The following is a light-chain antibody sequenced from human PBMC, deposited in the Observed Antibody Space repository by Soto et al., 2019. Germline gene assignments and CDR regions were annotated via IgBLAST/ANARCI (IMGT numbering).Light chain of an antibody. J-gene: IGKJ2*01. CDR3: MQGTHWPPYT. CDR2: KVS. V-gene: IGKV2-30*02. Sequence: DVVMTQSPLSLAVTLGQPASISCRSSQSLLHSDGNTHLNWFHQRPGQSPRRLIYKVSNRDSGVPDRFSGSGSGTDFTLKISRVEAEDVGVYYCMQGTHWPPYTFGQGTKLEIK. CDR1: QSLLHSDGNTH.